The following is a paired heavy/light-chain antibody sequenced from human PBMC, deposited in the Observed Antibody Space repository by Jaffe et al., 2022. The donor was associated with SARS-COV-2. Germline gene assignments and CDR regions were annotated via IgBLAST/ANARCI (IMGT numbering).Heavy chain of an antibody. Sequence: EVQLLESGGGLVQPGGSLRLSCAVSGFTFSACAMTWVRQAPGKGLEWVSSISDNSRGTYYADSVKGRFSISRDNSKNILYLQMNSLRAEDTALYYCGKAPRGGAWSWFDPWGRGTLVTVSS. CDR1: GFTFSACA. CDR2: ISDNSRGT. D-gene: IGHD3-16*01. V-gene: IGHV3-23*01. J-gene: IGHJ5*02. CDR3: GKAPRGGAWSWFDP.
Light chain of an antibody. Sequence: EVVLTQSPGSLSLSPGERATLSCRASQSVSSNNLAWYQQKLGQAPRVFIYDASTRATGVPDRFSGSGSGTDFTLTISRLEPEDFAVYYCQQYGSPPLTFGGGTKVDIK. J-gene: IGKJ4*01. CDR3: QQYGSPPLT. V-gene: IGKV3-20*01. CDR2: DAS. CDR1: QSVSSNN.